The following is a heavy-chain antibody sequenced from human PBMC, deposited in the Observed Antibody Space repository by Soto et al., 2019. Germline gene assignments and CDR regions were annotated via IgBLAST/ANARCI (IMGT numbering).Heavy chain of an antibody. CDR2: ISYDGSNK. CDR3: AKVTARHYYGMDV. D-gene: IGHD5-18*01. J-gene: IGHJ6*02. Sequence: QTGGSLRLSCAASGFTFSSYGMHWVRQAPGKGLEWVAVISYDGSNKYYADSVKGRFTISRDNSKNTLYLQMNSLRAEDTAVYYCAKVTARHYYGMDVWGQGTTVTVSS. V-gene: IGHV3-30*18. CDR1: GFTFSSYG.